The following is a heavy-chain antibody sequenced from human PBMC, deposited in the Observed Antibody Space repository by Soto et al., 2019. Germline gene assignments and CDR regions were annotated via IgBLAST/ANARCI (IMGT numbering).Heavy chain of an antibody. CDR1: GGTFSSYA. D-gene: IGHD6-13*01. Sequence: QVQLVQSGAEVKKPGSSVKVSCKASGGTFSSYAISWVRQAPGQGLEWMGGIIPIFGTVNYAHKFQGRVKITADKSTSTAYMELSSLRSEDTAVYYCARGGIAAAGENWFDPWGQGTLVTVSS. J-gene: IGHJ5*02. CDR2: IIPIFGTV. V-gene: IGHV1-69*06. CDR3: ARGGIAAAGENWFDP.